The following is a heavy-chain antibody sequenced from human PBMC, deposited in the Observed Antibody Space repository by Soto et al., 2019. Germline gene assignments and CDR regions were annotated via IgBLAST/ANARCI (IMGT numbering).Heavy chain of an antibody. V-gene: IGHV3-72*01. Sequence: CAASGFTFSDHYMDWVRQAPGKGLEWVGRTRNKANSYTTEYAASVKGRFTISRDDSKNSLYLQMNSLKTEDTAVYYCAREGSGTIFGVVEYYFDYWGQGTLVTVSS. J-gene: IGHJ4*02. CDR1: GFTFSDHY. CDR3: AREGSGTIFGVVEYYFDY. CDR2: TRNKANSYTT. D-gene: IGHD3-3*01.